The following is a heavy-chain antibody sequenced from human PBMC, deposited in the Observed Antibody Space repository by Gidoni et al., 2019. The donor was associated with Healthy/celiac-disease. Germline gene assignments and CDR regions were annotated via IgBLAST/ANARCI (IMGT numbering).Heavy chain of an antibody. CDR2: LAPSVSYT. Sequence: EVQLVQSGAEGKKPGESRRISCRGSGYSVTSYWISWVRQMPGKGLVWRGRLAPSVSYTHSSPSFQGHVPISADKSISTAYLQLSSLQASDTAMYYCATLGSPTGFYYMDVWGKGTTVTVSS. V-gene: IGHV5-10-1*03. J-gene: IGHJ6*03. D-gene: IGHD1-26*01. CDR3: ATLGSPTGFYYMDV. CDR1: GYSVTSYW.